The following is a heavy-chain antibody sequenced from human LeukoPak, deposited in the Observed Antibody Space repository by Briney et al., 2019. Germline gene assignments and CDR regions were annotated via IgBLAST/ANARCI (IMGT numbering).Heavy chain of an antibody. D-gene: IGHD6-13*01. Sequence: SETLSLTCTVSGGPISSYYWSWIRQPPGKGLEWIAYIYDSGSTNYNPSLKSRVAISVDTSKNQFSLKLRSVTAADTAVYYCARTYSSSWYSAFDIWGQGTMVTVSS. V-gene: IGHV4-59*08. J-gene: IGHJ3*02. CDR3: ARTYSSSWYSAFDI. CDR1: GGPISSYY. CDR2: IYDSGST.